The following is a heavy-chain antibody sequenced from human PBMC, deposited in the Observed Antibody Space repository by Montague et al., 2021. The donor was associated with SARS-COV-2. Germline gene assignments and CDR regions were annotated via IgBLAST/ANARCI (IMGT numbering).Heavy chain of an antibody. J-gene: IGHJ1*01. CDR1: GDSVSSDTAA. D-gene: IGHD4-17*01. V-gene: IGHV6-1*01. CDR3: ARDGDYGGTWYSFLQN. CDR2: TFYRSQWHT. Sequence: CAISGDSVSSDTAAWHWIRQSPSSGLEWLEMTFYRSQWHTDSAASVRSRISFSGDISKNQFSLHLNSVTPEDTAIYYCARDGDYGGTWYSFLQNWGQGTLVIVSS.